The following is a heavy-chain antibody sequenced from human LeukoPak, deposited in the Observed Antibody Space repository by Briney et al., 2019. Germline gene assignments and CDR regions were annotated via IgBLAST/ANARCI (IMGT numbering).Heavy chain of an antibody. D-gene: IGHD3-22*01. J-gene: IGHJ4*02. CDR3: ARDGNYYDSSGYYDY. CDR1: GGTFSSYA. Sequence: SVKVSCKASGGTFSSYAISWVRQAPGQGLEWMGGIIPIFGTANYAQKFQGRVTITADESTSTAYMELSSLRSEDTAVYYCARDGNYYDSSGYYDYWGQGTLVTVSP. CDR2: IIPIFGTA. V-gene: IGHV1-69*01.